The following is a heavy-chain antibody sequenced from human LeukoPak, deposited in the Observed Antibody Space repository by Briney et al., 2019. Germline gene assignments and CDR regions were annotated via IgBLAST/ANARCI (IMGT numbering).Heavy chain of an antibody. V-gene: IGHV3-7*01. CDR1: GLTFSSYW. D-gene: IGHD3-22*01. CDR2: IKQDGSEK. CDR3: ARGYYYYFDY. Sequence: PGGSLRLSCAASGLTFSSYWMTWVRQAPGKGLEWVANIKQDGSEKYYVDSVKGRFTISRDNAENSLYLQMNSLRAEDTAVYYCARGYYYYFDYWGQGTLVTVSS. J-gene: IGHJ4*02.